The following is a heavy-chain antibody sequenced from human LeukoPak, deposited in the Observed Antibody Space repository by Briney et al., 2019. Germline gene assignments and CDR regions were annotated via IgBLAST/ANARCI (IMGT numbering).Heavy chain of an antibody. CDR2: MKPSGGST. Sequence: GASVKLSCKASGDTFTRDYIHWVRQAPGQGLEWMGVMKPSGGSTICAQRLQGRVTMTRDTSTNTVYMELSSLRSEDTAVYYCAREGDSSFYFDYWGQGTLVTVAS. D-gene: IGHD2-21*02. V-gene: IGHV1-46*04. CDR1: GDTFTRDY. J-gene: IGHJ4*02. CDR3: AREGDSSFYFDY.